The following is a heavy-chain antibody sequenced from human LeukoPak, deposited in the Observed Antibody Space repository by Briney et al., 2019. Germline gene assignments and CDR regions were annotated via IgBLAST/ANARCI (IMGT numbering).Heavy chain of an antibody. J-gene: IGHJ6*02. Sequence: GASVKVSCKASGYTFTSYGISWVRQAPGQGREWMGWISAYNGNTNYAQKLQGRVTMTTDTSTSTAYMELRSLRCDDTAVYYCARVGTGATAIYYYYGMDVWGQGTTVTVSS. D-gene: IGHD1-26*01. CDR1: GYTFTSYG. CDR3: ARVGTGATAIYYYYGMDV. CDR2: ISAYNGNT. V-gene: IGHV1-18*01.